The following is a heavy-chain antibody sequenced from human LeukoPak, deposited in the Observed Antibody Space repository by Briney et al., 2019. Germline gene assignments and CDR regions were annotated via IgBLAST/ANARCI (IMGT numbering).Heavy chain of an antibody. CDR2: INGDGSST. Sequence: GGSLRLSCAASVFAFNTYWMHWVRRAPGTGLVWVSRINGDGSSTSYADFVKGRCTISRDNDKNTLYLQMNSLRAEETAIYDCARDKGYSIDQWGQGTLVTVSS. CDR1: VFAFNTYW. CDR3: ARDKGYSIDQ. J-gene: IGHJ5*02. V-gene: IGHV3-74*01. D-gene: IGHD5-18*01.